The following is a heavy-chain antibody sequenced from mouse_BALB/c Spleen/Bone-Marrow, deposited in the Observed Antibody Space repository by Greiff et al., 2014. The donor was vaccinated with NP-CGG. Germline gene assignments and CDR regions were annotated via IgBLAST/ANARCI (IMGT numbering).Heavy chain of an antibody. J-gene: IGHJ1*01. CDR1: GFTFTSYF. CDR2: IYPRNVNT. Sequence: VQLQESGPELVKPGASVRISCKASGFTFTSYFIHWMKERPGQGLEWIGWIYPRNVNTNYNEKFKGKATLTADKSSTTAYMQLSSLTSEDSAVYFCARRFITTTHWYFDVWGAGTTVTVSS. CDR3: ARRFITTTHWYFDV. V-gene: IGHV1S56*01. D-gene: IGHD1-2*01.